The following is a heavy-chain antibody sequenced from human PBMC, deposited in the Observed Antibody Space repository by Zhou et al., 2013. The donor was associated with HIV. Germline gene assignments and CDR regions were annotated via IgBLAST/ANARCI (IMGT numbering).Heavy chain of an antibody. V-gene: IGHV1-69*05. CDR1: GGSFSSDA. J-gene: IGHJ6*03. CDR2: IIPMLRTP. Sequence: QVHLVQSGAEVKKPGSSVKVSCKASGGSFSSDAVNWVRQAPGQGLEWLGAIIPMLRTPNYAQKFKGRVTITTDDSTNTAYMELSSLTSEDTAVYYCARGLVVVVPAAIRNYYYMDVWGKGTTVTVSS. CDR3: ARGLVVVVPAAIRNYYYMDV. D-gene: IGHD2-2*02.